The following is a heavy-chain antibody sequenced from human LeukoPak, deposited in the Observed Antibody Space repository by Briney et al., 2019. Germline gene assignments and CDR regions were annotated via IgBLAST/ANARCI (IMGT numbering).Heavy chain of an antibody. D-gene: IGHD3-3*01. CDR3: ARDLSGPNYYYYYMDV. CDR2: ISYSGST. CDR1: GGSISSGDYY. J-gene: IGHJ6*03. V-gene: IGHV4-30-4*08. Sequence: PSQTLSLTCTVSGGSISSGDYYWSWIRQPPGKGLEWIGYISYSGSTYYNPSLRSRITISVDTSKNQFSLRLTSVTVADTAVYYCARDLSGPNYYYYYMDVWGKGTTVTVSS.